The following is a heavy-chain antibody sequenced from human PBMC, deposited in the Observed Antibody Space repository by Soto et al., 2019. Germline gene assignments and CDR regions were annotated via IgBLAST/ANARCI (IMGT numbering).Heavy chain of an antibody. CDR1: GYTFTSYA. J-gene: IGHJ4*02. CDR3: ARGTPPLGVGPHDY. Sequence: ASVKVSCKASGYTFTSYAMHWVRQAPGQRLEWMGWINAVNGTANYAQKFQGRVTITADESTSIAYMELSSLRSEDTAVYYCARGTPPLGVGPHDYWGQGTLVTVSS. D-gene: IGHD2-15*01. CDR2: INAVNGTA. V-gene: IGHV1-3*01.